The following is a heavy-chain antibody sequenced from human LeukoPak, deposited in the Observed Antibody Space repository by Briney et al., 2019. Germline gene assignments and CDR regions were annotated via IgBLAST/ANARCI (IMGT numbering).Heavy chain of an antibody. Sequence: ASVKVSCKASGYTFTGCYMHWVRQAPGQGLEWMGWINPNSGDTNYAQKFQGRVTMTRDTSISTAYMDLSRLRSDDTAVYFCASGPSDLGSSSQYWGQGTLVTVSS. D-gene: IGHD6-6*01. CDR3: ASGPSDLGSSSQY. CDR2: INPNSGDT. V-gene: IGHV1-2*02. CDR1: GYTFTGCY. J-gene: IGHJ4*02.